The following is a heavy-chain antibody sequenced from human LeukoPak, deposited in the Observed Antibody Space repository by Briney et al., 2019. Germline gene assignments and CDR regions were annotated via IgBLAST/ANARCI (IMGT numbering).Heavy chain of an antibody. CDR1: GDSVCSNSAA. J-gene: IGHJ4*02. Sequence: SQTLSLTCAISGDSVCSNSAAWTWIRRSPSRGLEWLGRTYYRSTWYYEYSVSVESRITINPETFKNQFSLQVNSVSPEDTAVYYCAREELGFDHWGQGTLVTVSS. D-gene: IGHD3-16*01. CDR3: AREELGFDH. V-gene: IGHV6-1*01. CDR2: TYYRSTWYY.